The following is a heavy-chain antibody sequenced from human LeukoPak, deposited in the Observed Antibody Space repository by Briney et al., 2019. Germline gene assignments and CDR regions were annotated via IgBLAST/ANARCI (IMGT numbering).Heavy chain of an antibody. CDR1: GFSVTSNH. CDR3: ARDSSSYYFDY. D-gene: IGHD6-6*01. V-gene: IGHV3-66*01. Sequence: GGSLRLSCAASGFSVTSNHMNWVRQAPGKGLEWVSIIYTGGTTHYADSLNDRFTISRDDSINTLYLQMNSLRAEDTAVYYCARDSSSYYFDYWGQGTLVTVSS. CDR2: IYTGGTT. J-gene: IGHJ4*02.